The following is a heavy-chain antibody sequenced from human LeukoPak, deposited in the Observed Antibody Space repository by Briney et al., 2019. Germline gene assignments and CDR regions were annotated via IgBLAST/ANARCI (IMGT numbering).Heavy chain of an antibody. CDR2: ISYDGSNK. CDR1: GFTFSSYA. D-gene: IGHD3-22*01. Sequence: PGRSLRLSCAASGFTFSSYAMHWVRQAPGKGLEWVAVISYDGSNKYYADSVKGRFTISRDNSKNTLYLQTNSLRAEDTAVYYCARLRSGSHYWGQGTLVTVSS. J-gene: IGHJ4*02. V-gene: IGHV3-30-3*01. CDR3: ARLRSGSHY.